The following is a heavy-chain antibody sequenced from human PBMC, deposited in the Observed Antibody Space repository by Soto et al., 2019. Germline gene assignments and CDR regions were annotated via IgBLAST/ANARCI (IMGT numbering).Heavy chain of an antibody. V-gene: IGHV3-48*02. CDR3: ARVYGTGYIFDY. CDR2: INSRSSTI. Sequence: VQLVESGGGSVRPGGSLRLSCATTGFTFTTYTMSWVRQAPGKGPEWVSYINSRSSTIYYADSVKGRFTISRDNAKNSLFLQMNSLRDEDTAVYYCARVYGTGYIFDYWGRGTLVTVSS. J-gene: IGHJ4*02. CDR1: GFTFTTYT. D-gene: IGHD3-9*01.